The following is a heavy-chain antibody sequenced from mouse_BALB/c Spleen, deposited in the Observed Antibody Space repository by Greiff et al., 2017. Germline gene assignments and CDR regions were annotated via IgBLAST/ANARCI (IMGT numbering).Heavy chain of an antibody. CDR2: IRLKSDNYAT. D-gene: IGHD1-2*01. CDR3: TYYYGYWFAY. V-gene: IGHV6-6*02. J-gene: IGHJ3*01. CDR1: GFTFSSYW. Sequence: EVKVVESGGGLVQPGGSMKLSCVASGFTFSSYWMSWVRQSPEKGLEWVAEIRLKSDNYATHYAESVKGKFTISRDDSKSRLYLQMNSLRAEDTGIYYCTYYYGYWFAYWGQGTLVTVSA.